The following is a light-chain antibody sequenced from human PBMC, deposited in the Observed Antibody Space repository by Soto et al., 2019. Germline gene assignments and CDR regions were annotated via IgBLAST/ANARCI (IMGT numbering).Light chain of an antibody. Sequence: EIVLTQSPGTLSLSPGERATLSCRASQIVSSTYLAWFQQKPGQAPRLLIYDASTRATGIPDRFSGSGSGTDFTLTISGLEPEDFALYYCQQYGVTPSNTFGGGTKLEV. V-gene: IGKV3-20*01. J-gene: IGKJ4*01. CDR2: DAS. CDR1: QIVSSTY. CDR3: QQYGVTPSNT.